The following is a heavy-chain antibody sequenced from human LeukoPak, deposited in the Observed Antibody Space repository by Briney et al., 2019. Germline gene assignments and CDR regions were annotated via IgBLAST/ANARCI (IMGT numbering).Heavy chain of an antibody. D-gene: IGHD5-18*01. J-gene: IGHJ4*02. Sequence: SVKVSCEASGGTFSSYAISWVRQAPGQGLEWMGGIIPIFGTANYAQKFQGRVTITTDESTSTAYMELSSLRSEDTAVCYCARVPYSYGHGEDDYWRQGTLVTVSS. CDR3: ARVPYSYGHGEDDY. CDR2: IIPIFGTA. CDR1: GGTFSSYA. V-gene: IGHV1-69*05.